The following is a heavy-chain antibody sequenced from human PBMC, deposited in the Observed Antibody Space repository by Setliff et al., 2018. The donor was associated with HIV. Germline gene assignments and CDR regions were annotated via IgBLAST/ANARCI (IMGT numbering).Heavy chain of an antibody. V-gene: IGHV5-51*01. D-gene: IGHD7-27*01. J-gene: IGHJ4*02. CDR1: GFDFTKYW. CDR2: VYGGDSDT. CDR3: ATLTNSDH. Sequence: PGESLKISCKASGFDFTKYWIGWVRQMPGKGLEWMGIVYGGDSDTRYNPSFEGQVTMSADRSITTAYLQWSRLKASDTAMYYCATLTNSDHWGQGTLVTVSS.